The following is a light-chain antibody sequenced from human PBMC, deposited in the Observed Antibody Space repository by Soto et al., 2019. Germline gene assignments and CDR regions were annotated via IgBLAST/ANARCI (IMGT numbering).Light chain of an antibody. CDR1: HTISSSY. CDR3: QQYVTSSPRT. J-gene: IGKJ1*01. V-gene: IGKV3-20*01. Sequence: EIVLTQSPGTLSLSPGERATLSCRASHTISSSYLAWYQQKPGQAPRLLRYGISRRATGIPDRFSGSGSGTDFTLTITRLEPEDCAVYYCQQYVTSSPRTFGQVTKVEIK. CDR2: GIS.